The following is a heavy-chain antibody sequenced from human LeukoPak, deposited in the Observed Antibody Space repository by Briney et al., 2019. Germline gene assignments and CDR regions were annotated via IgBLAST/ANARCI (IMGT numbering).Heavy chain of an antibody. CDR1: GGSFSGYY. J-gene: IGHJ4*02. D-gene: IGHD6-13*01. V-gene: IGHV4-34*01. CDR3: ARYPKQQLVPFDY. Sequence: SETLSLTCAVYGGSFSGYYWSWIRQPPGKGLEWIGEINHSGSTNYNPSLKSRVTISVDTSKNQFSLKLSSVTAADTAVYYCARYPKQQLVPFDYWGQGTLVTVSS. CDR2: INHSGST.